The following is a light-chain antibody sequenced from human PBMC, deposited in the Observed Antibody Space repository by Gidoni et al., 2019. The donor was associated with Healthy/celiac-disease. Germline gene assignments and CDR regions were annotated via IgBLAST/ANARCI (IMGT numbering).Light chain of an antibody. J-gene: IGKJ1*01. V-gene: IGKV1-39*01. Sequence: DIQMTQSPSSLSASVGDRVSITFRASQSISSHLNWYQQKPGKAPKLLIYAASSLQSGVPSRFSGSGSGTDFTLTISSLQPEDFATYYWQQSYSTPETFGQGTKVEIK. CDR1: QSISSH. CDR2: AAS. CDR3: QQSYSTPET.